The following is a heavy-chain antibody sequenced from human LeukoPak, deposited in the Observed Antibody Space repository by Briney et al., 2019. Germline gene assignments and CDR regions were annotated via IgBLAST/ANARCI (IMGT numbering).Heavy chain of an antibody. CDR3: ARVETGTTSPYFDY. D-gene: IGHD1-1*01. V-gene: IGHV1-46*01. J-gene: IGHJ4*02. Sequence: GASVKVSCKASGYTFTSFYMHWVRQAPGQGLEWMGIINPRGGSASAAQKFQGRLILTRDTSTSTVYMDLSSLRSQDTAVYYCARVETGTTSPYFDYWGQGTLVTVSS. CDR2: INPRGGSA. CDR1: GYTFTSFY.